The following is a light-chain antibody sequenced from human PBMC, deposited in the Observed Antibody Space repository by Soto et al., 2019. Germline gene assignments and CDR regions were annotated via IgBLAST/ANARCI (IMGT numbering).Light chain of an antibody. CDR2: EVS. Sequence: QSALTQPPSVSGSPGQSVTISCTGTSSDVGSYNRVYWYQQPPGTAPKLMIYEVSNRPSGVPDRFSGSKSGNTASLTISGLQAEDEADYYCSSYTSSSTFVVFGGGTKHTVL. J-gene: IGLJ2*01. CDR1: SSDVGSYNR. V-gene: IGLV2-18*02. CDR3: SSYTSSSTFVV.